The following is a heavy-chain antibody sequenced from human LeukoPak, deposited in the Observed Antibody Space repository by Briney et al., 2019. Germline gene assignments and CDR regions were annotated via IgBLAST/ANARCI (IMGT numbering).Heavy chain of an antibody. Sequence: ASVKVSCKASGYTFTSYDINWVRQATRQGLEWMGWMNPNSGNTGYAQKFQGRVTITRNTSISTAYMELSSLRSEDTAVYYCARGGVPAAMGYYYYYMDVWGKGTTVTVSS. J-gene: IGHJ6*03. CDR2: MNPNSGNT. CDR3: ARGGVPAAMGYYYYYMDV. V-gene: IGHV1-8*03. D-gene: IGHD2-2*01. CDR1: GYTFTSYD.